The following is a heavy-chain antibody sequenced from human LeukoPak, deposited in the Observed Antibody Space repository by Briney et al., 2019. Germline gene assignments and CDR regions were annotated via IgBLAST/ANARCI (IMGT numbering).Heavy chain of an antibody. V-gene: IGHV3-74*01. CDR1: GFTFSSYW. CDR3: ASSTCARDVRRCYYYYYGMDV. CDR2: INSDGSST. J-gene: IGHJ6*02. Sequence: GGSLRLSCAASGFTFSSYWMHWVRQAPGKGLVWVSRINSDGSSTSYADSVKGRFTISRDNAKNTLYLQMNSLRAEDTAVYYCASSTCARDVRRCYYYYYGMDVWGQGTTVTVSS. D-gene: IGHD2-2*01.